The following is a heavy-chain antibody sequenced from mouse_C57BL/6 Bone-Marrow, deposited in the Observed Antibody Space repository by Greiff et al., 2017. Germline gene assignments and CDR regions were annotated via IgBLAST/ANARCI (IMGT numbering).Heavy chain of an antibody. CDR2: ISSGGDYI. D-gene: IGHD2-4*01. V-gene: IGHV5-9-1*02. CDR3: TRNYYDYDGAYYFDH. Sequence: EVQLVESGEGLVKPGGSLKLSCAASGFTFSSYAMSWVRQTPEKRLEWVAYISSGGDYIYYADTVKGRFTISRDNARNTLYLQMSSLKSEDTAMYYCTRNYYDYDGAYYFDHWGQGTTLTVSS. CDR1: GFTFSSYA. J-gene: IGHJ2*01.